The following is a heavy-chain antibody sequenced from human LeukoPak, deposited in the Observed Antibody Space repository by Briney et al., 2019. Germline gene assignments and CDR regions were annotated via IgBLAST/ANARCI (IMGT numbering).Heavy chain of an antibody. CDR3: AKDRAYYSDSSGYYLVRAYDY. D-gene: IGHD3-22*01. CDR1: GFTFSTYA. J-gene: IGHJ4*02. CDR2: ISGSGGST. Sequence: GGSLRLSCAASGFTFSTYAMSWVRQAPGKGLEWVSGISGSGGSTFYADSVKGRFTISRDNSKNTLYLQMNSLRAEDTAVYYCAKDRAYYSDSSGYYLVRAYDYWGQGTLVTVSS. V-gene: IGHV3-23*01.